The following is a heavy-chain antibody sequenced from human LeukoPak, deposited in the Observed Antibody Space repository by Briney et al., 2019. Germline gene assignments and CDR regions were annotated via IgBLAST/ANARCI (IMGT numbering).Heavy chain of an antibody. CDR3: ARPRTWGTQRAYVLDI. J-gene: IGHJ3*02. D-gene: IGHD3-10*02. CDR2: INPNSGGT. Sequence: ASVKVSCQASGYTFTGYYMHWVRPAPGQGLEWMGWINPNSGGTGYAQQFQGRVTVTRDTTNSTVYMELSSLRADDTAVYYCARPRTWGTQRAYVLDIWGQGTMFTVSS. V-gene: IGHV1-2*02. CDR1: GYTFTGYY.